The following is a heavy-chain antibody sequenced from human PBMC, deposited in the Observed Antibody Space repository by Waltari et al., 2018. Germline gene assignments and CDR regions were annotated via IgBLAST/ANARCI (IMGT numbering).Heavy chain of an antibody. CDR2: IIPMFGTA. J-gene: IGHJ3*02. D-gene: IGHD6-13*01. Sequence: QVQLVQSGAELKKPGSSVKVSCKASGGSFSTYAITWVRQAPGQGLEWMGGIIPMFGTANYAQKIQDRVTINTDESMTTAYMHLSSLTSDDTAVYYCARGGLYGQQLLESAFEIWGQGTKVTVSS. CDR3: ARGGLYGQQLLESAFEI. V-gene: IGHV1-69*05. CDR1: GGSFSTYA.